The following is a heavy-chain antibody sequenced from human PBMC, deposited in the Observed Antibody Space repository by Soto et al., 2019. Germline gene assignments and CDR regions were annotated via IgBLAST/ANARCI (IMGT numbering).Heavy chain of an antibody. CDR3: AKTPAYIAAAGFKPRENYFDY. V-gene: IGHV3-23*01. CDR1: GFTFSSYA. CDR2: ISGSGGST. Sequence: GSLRLSCAAXGFTFSSYAMSWVRQAPGKGLEWVSAISGSGGSTYYADSVKGRFTISRDNSKNTLYLQMNSLRAEDTAVYYCAKTPAYIAAAGFKPRENYFDYWGQGTLVTVSS. D-gene: IGHD6-13*01. J-gene: IGHJ4*02.